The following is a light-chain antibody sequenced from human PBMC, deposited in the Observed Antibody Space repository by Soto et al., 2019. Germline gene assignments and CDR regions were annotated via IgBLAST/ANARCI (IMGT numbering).Light chain of an antibody. Sequence: DIQMPQSPSSLSASVGDTVTITCRASQHITNDCAWYQQKAGRAPKCLILLASRLQTGVPSRFSGRRSGTESTLTISSLQPEDFATYYGLHHNGCPPVFGQGNKVEIK. J-gene: IGKJ2*01. CDR1: QHITND. V-gene: IGKV1-17*01. CDR2: LAS. CDR3: LHHNGCPPV.